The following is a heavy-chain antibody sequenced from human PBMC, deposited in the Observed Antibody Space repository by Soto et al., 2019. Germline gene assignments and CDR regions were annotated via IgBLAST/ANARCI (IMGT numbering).Heavy chain of an antibody. CDR2: INHNTNT. V-gene: IGHV4-34*01. CDR3: ARHFVAVVIKGWGY. Sequence: ETLSLTCAVYGGSCSDTYWNWFRKPPGKGLEWIGEINHNTNTIYNPSLTSRVTISVDTSKNQFSLKLISVTAADTAVYYCARHFVAVVIKGWGYWGQGKLVTVSS. J-gene: IGHJ4*02. D-gene: IGHD3-10*01. CDR1: GGSCSDTY.